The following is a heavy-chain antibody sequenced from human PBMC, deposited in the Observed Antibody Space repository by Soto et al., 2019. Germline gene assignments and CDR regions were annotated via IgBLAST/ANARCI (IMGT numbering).Heavy chain of an antibody. D-gene: IGHD6-13*01. J-gene: IGHJ4*02. CDR3: ARDFSGIAAAGHFDY. CDR2: INSDGSTT. Sequence: PGGSLRLSCAASGFTFSSYWMHWVRQAPGKGLVWVSRINSDGSTTSYADSVKGRFTISRDNAKNTLYLQMNSLRAEDTAVYYCARDFSGIAAAGHFDYWGQGTLVTVSS. CDR1: GFTFSSYW. V-gene: IGHV3-74*01.